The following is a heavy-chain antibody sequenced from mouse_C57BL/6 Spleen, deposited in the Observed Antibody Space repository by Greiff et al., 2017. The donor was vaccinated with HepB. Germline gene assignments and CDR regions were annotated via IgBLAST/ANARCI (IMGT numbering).Heavy chain of an antibody. CDR3: ARPAYYSNYDAMDY. D-gene: IGHD2-5*01. V-gene: IGHV5-6*01. Sequence: DVHLVESGGDLVKPGGSLKLSCAASGFTFSSYGMSWVRQTPDKRLEWVATISSGGSYTYYPDSVKGRFTISRDNAKNTLYLQMSSLKSEDTAMYYCARPAYYSNYDAMDYWGQGTSVTVSS. CDR1: GFTFSSYG. CDR2: ISSGGSYT. J-gene: IGHJ4*01.